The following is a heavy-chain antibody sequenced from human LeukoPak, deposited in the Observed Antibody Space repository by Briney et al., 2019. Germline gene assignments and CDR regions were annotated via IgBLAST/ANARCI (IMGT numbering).Heavy chain of an antibody. CDR3: ARDGPKYCSNGVCYAPVDP. D-gene: IGHD2-8*01. CDR1: GFTFSRYS. Sequence: GXSLRLSCAASGFTFSRYSMNWVRQAAGKGLEWVSSISSGISFISYADSVKRPFPISRDTCKNSLYLQMTSLRAEDTAVYYCARDGPKYCSNGVCYAPVDPWGQGTLVTVSS. J-gene: IGHJ5*02. CDR2: ISSGISFI. V-gene: IGHV3-21*01.